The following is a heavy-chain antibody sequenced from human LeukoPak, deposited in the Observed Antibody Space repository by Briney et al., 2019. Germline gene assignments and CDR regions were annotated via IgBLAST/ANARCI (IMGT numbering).Heavy chain of an antibody. D-gene: IGHD1-26*01. CDR2: ISSSSSTV. CDR1: GFTFSGYS. J-gene: IGHJ4*02. Sequence: GGSLRLSCAASGFTFSGYSMKWVRRAPGKGLEWISYISSSSSTVYYADSVKGRFTISRDNAKNSLYLQMNSLRVDDTAVYYCARVMYGGISYSVDYWGQGTLVTVSS. V-gene: IGHV3-48*01. CDR3: ARVMYGGISYSVDY.